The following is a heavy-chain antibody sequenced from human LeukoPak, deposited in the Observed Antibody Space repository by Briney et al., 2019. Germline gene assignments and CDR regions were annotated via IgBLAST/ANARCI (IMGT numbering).Heavy chain of an antibody. CDR3: TTDSAQKYGLNH. J-gene: IGHJ4*02. Sequence: PGGSLTLSCAASGLTFSHAWMGWVRQAPGKGLEWIGHIKTKTDGGSTDYAAPVKGRFTMSRDDSKNTLYLEMISLKSEDTGIYYCTTDSAQKYGLNHWGQGTLVIVSS. CDR2: IKTKTDGGST. V-gene: IGHV3-15*01. CDR1: GLTFSHAW. D-gene: IGHD4-17*01.